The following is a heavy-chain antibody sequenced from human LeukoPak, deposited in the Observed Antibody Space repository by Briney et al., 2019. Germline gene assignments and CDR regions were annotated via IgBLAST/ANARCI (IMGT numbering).Heavy chain of an antibody. Sequence: PGGSLRLSCAASGFTFSSYWMHWVRQAPGKGLEWVGFIRNKAYGGTAEYAASVKGRFTISRDDSKTIAYLQMNSLKTEDTAVYYCTREKRYFDWFQADYWGQGTLVTVSS. CDR3: TREKRYFDWFQADY. D-gene: IGHD3-9*01. V-gene: IGHV3-49*04. CDR1: GFTFSSYW. J-gene: IGHJ4*02. CDR2: IRNKAYGGTA.